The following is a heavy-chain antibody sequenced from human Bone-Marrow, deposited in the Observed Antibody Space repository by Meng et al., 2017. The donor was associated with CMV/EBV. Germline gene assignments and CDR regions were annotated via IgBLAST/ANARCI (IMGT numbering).Heavy chain of an antibody. J-gene: IGHJ4*02. V-gene: IGHV3-74*01. CDR2: INSDGSST. CDR1: GFTFSSYW. D-gene: IGHD3-3*01. Sequence: GESLKISCAASGFTFSSYWMHWVRQAPGKGLVWVSRINSDGSSTSYADSVKGRFTISRDNAKNTLYLQMNSLRAEDTAVYYCARRPRNQLLEWLSDARIDYWGQGTLVTVSS. CDR3: ARRPRNQLLEWLSDARIDY.